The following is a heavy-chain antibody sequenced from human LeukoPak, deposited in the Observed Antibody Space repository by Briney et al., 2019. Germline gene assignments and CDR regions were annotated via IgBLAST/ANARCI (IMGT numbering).Heavy chain of an antibody. J-gene: IGHJ4*02. D-gene: IGHD1-26*01. CDR2: IIPIFGTA. Sequence: GASVKVSCKASGGTFSSYAISWVRQAPGQGLEWMGGIIPIFGTANYAQKFQGRVTITADESTSTAYMELSSLRSEDTAVYYCQMAALVGATRGGYYFDYWGQGTLVTVSS. CDR1: GGTFSSYA. CDR3: QMAALVGATRGGYYFDY. V-gene: IGHV1-69*01.